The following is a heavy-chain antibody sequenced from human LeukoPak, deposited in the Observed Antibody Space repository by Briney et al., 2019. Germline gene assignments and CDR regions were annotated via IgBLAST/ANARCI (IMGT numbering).Heavy chain of an antibody. CDR3: ARVVTYYDFWSDPLFDY. D-gene: IGHD3-3*01. CDR2: IYYSGST. J-gene: IGHJ4*02. Sequence: PSETLSLTCTVSGGSITDYHWIWIRQPAGKGLEWIGYIYYSGSTNYNPSLKSRVTISVDTSKNQFSLKLSSVTAADTAVYYCARVVTYYDFWSDPLFDYWGQGTLVTVS. V-gene: IGHV4-59*01. CDR1: GGSITDYH.